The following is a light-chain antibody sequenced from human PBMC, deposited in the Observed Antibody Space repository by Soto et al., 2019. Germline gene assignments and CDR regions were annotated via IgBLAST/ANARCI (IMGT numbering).Light chain of an antibody. CDR3: CSYAGSSTFG. CDR1: SSDLGSYNL. V-gene: IGLV2-23*01. J-gene: IGLJ1*01. CDR2: EGS. Sequence: QSALTQPASVSGSPGQSITISCTGTSSDLGSYNLASWYQQHPGKAPKLMIYEGSKRPSGVSNRFSGSKSGNTASLTISWLQAEDEADYYCCSYAGSSTFGFGTGTKVTVL.